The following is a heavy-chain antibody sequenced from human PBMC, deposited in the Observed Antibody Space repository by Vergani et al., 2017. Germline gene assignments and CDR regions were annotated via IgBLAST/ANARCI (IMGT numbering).Heavy chain of an antibody. V-gene: IGHV1-69*08. Sequence: QVQLVQSGAEVKKPGSSVKVSCKAPGATFRSNTISWVRQVPGQGLEWMGRIIPVLGKTKYAQDFQGRLTITADTSTSTAYMELRSLRSDDTAVYYCAREQWLPIDYFDYWCQGTLVTVSS. CDR1: GATFRSNT. CDR3: AREQWLPIDYFDY. J-gene: IGHJ4*02. CDR2: IIPVLGKT. D-gene: IGHD6-19*01.